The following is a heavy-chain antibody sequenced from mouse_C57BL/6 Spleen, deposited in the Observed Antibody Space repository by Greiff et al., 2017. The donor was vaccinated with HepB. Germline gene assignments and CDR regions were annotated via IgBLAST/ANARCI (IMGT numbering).Heavy chain of an antibody. CDR3: TRADYDYTWFAY. J-gene: IGHJ3*01. V-gene: IGHV5-9-1*02. Sequence: EVKLMESGEGLVKPGGSLKLSCAASGFTFSSYAMSWVRQTPEKRLEWVAYISSGGDYIYYADTVKGRFTISRDNARNTLYLQMSSLKSEDTAMYYCTRADYDYTWFAYWGQGTLVTVSA. CDR1: GFTFSSYA. D-gene: IGHD2-4*01. CDR2: ISSGGDYI.